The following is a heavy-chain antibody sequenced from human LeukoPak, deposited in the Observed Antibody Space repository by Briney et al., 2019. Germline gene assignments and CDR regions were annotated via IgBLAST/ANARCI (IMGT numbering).Heavy chain of an antibody. CDR1: GYSFSTYP. V-gene: IGHV1-18*01. CDR2: IGAYNGNT. CDR3: ARSSQGYYDFWSGYSYPYFDY. Sequence: ASVKVSCKAPGYSFSTYPMNWVRQAPGQGLEWMGWIGAYNGNTNYAQRFQGRVTMTTDTSTSSAYMELRSLRSDDTAVYYCARSSQGYYDFWSGYSYPYFDYWGQGTLVTVSS. D-gene: IGHD3-3*01. J-gene: IGHJ4*02.